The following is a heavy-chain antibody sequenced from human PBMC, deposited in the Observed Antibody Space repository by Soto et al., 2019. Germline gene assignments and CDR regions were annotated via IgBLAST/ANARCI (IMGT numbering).Heavy chain of an antibody. Sequence: ESGGGVVQPGRSLRLSCAASGFTFSSYGMHWVRQAPGKGLEWVAVISYDGSNKYYADSVKGRFTISRDNSKNTLYLQMNSLRAEDTAVYYCAKGVWDYYYGMDVWGQGTTVTVSS. CDR3: AKGVWDYYYGMDV. CDR2: ISYDGSNK. CDR1: GFTFSSYG. J-gene: IGHJ6*02. D-gene: IGHD6-13*01. V-gene: IGHV3-30*18.